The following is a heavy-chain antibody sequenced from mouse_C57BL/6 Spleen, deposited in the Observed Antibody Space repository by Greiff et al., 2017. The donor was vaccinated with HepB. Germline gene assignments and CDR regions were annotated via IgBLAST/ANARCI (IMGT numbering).Heavy chain of an antibody. Sequence: VQRVESGAELVRPGTSVKVSCKASGYAFTNYLIEWVKQRPGQGLEWIGVINPGSGGTNYNEKFKGKATLTADKSSSTAYMQLSSLTSEDSAVYFCARRVGGVVASYYYAMDYWGQGTSVTVSS. J-gene: IGHJ4*01. CDR1: GYAFTNYL. V-gene: IGHV1-54*01. CDR3: ARRVGGVVASYYYAMDY. D-gene: IGHD1-1*01. CDR2: INPGSGGT.